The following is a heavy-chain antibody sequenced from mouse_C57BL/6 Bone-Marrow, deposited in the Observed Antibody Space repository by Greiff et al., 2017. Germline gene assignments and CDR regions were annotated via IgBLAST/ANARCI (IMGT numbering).Heavy chain of an antibody. CDR3: APVDYGSSYDYAMDY. J-gene: IGHJ4*01. CDR2: IHPNSGST. Sequence: QVQLQQPGAELVKPGASVKLSCKASGYTFTSYWMHWVKQRPGQGLEWIGMIHPNSGSTNYNEKFKSKATLTVDKSSSTAYMQLSSLTSEDAAFYYCAPVDYGSSYDYAMDYWGQGTSVTVSS. V-gene: IGHV1-64*01. CDR1: GYTFTSYW. D-gene: IGHD1-1*01.